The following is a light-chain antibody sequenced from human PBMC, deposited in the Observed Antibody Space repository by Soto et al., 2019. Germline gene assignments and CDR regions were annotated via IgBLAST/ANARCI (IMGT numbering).Light chain of an antibody. CDR3: QQYNNWPPIT. V-gene: IGKV3-15*01. Sequence: EIVLTQSPATLSLSPGERATLSCRASPSVSSNLAWYQQKPGQAPRLLIYGASTRATGIPARFSGSGSGTEFTLTISSLQSEDFAVYYCQQYNNWPPITFGQGTRLEIK. CDR1: PSVSSN. J-gene: IGKJ5*01. CDR2: GAS.